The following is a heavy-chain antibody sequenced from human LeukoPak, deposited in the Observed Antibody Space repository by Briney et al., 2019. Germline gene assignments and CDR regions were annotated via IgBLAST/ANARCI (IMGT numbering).Heavy chain of an antibody. CDR1: GFTFSDYA. J-gene: IGHJ4*02. D-gene: IGHD6-19*01. CDR3: AKEKTAVGGFDY. CDR2: IRGRGTST. V-gene: IGHV3-23*01. Sequence: PGGSLRLSCAASGFTFSDYAMSWVRQAPGKGLEWVSAIRGRGTSTYYADSVKGRFTISRDNSKKTLYLQMNSLRADDTAVYYCAKEKTAVGGFDYWGQGPLVTVSS.